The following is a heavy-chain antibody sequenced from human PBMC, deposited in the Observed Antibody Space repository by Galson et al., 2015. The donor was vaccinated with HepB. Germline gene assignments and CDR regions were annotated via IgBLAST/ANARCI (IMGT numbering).Heavy chain of an antibody. CDR2: IWYDGSNK. CDR3: ARDRAQGGPLWPGPTEEHGMDV. D-gene: IGHD3-10*01. J-gene: IGHJ6*02. V-gene: IGHV3-33*01. Sequence: SLRLSCAASGFTFSSYGMHWVRQAPGKGLEWVAVIWYDGSNKYYADSVKGRFTISRDNSKNTLYLQMNSLRAEDTAVYYCARDRAQGGPLWPGPTEEHGMDVWGQGTTVTVSS. CDR1: GFTFSSYG.